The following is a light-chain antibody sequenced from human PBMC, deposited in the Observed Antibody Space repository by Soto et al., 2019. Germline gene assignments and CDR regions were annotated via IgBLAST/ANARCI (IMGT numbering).Light chain of an antibody. V-gene: IGKV3-11*01. CDR2: GTS. CDR3: HQRQSWPRT. Sequence: TQSPATLSLSPGERATLSCMGSQSVSATYLAWYQQRPAQPPRLLIYGTSIRAAGIPARFSASGSGTDFTLTISDVQPEDFALYYCHQRQSWPRTFGQGTKVDIK. CDR1: QSVSATY. J-gene: IGKJ1*01.